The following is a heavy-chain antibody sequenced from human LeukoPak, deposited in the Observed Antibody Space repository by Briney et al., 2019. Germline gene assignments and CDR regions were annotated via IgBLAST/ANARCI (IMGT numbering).Heavy chain of an antibody. D-gene: IGHD6-6*01. CDR3: ARGSGGGTTSIAGRQKRYFDY. J-gene: IGHJ4*02. CDR2: ISYGGNNQ. V-gene: IGHV3-30-3*01. CDR1: GFTFSHYA. Sequence: PGRSLRHSCGASGFTFSHYAMNWVRQAPGQGLEWVAIISYGGNNQYYADSVKGRFTISRGNTKITGYLQMNSLRPEDTAVYYCARGSGGGTTSIAGRQKRYFDYWGQGTLVTVSS.